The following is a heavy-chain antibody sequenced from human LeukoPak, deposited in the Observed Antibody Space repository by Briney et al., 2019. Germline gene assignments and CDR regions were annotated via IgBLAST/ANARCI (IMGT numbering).Heavy chain of an antibody. CDR1: GFTFSSYG. Sequence: GGSLRLSCAASGFTFSSYGMHWVRQAPGKGLEWVAFIRYDGSNKYYADSMKGRFTISRDNSKNTQYLQMNSLRAEDTAVYYCARDRESYYCSTTNCYLNYWGQGSLVTVSS. J-gene: IGHJ4*02. V-gene: IGHV3-30*02. CDR2: IRYDGSNK. D-gene: IGHD2-2*01. CDR3: ARDRESYYCSTTNCYLNY.